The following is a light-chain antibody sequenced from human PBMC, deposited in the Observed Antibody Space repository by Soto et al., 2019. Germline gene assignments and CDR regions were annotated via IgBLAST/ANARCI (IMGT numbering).Light chain of an antibody. CDR3: QAYCNRHDLDVV. Sequence: QSVLTQPPSVSGAPGQRVTISCTGSSSNIGAGYAVHWYQQLPGTAPKLLISDNNNRPSGVPDRFSGSKSGTSASLAITGLQAEDEADYYCQAYCNRHDLDVVFGGGTKLTVL. J-gene: IGLJ2*01. V-gene: IGLV1-40*01. CDR2: DNN. CDR1: SSNIGAGYA.